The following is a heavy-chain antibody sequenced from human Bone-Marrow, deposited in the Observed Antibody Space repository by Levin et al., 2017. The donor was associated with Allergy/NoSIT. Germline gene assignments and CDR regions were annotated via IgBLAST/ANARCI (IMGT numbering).Heavy chain of an antibody. CDR1: GFTFSSYG. V-gene: IGHV3-33*01. D-gene: IGHD3-3*01. CDR2: IWYDGSNK. Sequence: SCAASGFTFSSYGMHWVRQAPGKGLEWVAVIWYDGSNKYYADSVKGRFTISRDNSKNTLYLQMNSLRAEDTAVYYCARNYDFWSGYYNRLGYWGQGTLVTVSS. CDR3: ARNYDFWSGYYNRLGY. J-gene: IGHJ4*02.